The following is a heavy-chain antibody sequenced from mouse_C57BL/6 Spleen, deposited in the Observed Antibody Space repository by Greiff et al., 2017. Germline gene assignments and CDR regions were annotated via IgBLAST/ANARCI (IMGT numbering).Heavy chain of an antibody. J-gene: IGHJ2*01. CDR3: TEITTVAFDY. CDR2: IDPETGGT. D-gene: IGHD1-1*01. CDR1: GYTFTDYE. Sequence: VQLQQSGAELVRPGASVTLSCKASGYTFTDYEMHWVKQTPVHGLEWIGAIDPETGGTAYNQKFKGKAILTADKSSCTAYMELRSLTSEDSAVYYWTEITTVAFDYWGQGTTLTVSS. V-gene: IGHV1-15*01.